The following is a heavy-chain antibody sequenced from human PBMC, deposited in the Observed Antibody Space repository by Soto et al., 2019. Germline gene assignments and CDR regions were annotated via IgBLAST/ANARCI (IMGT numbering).Heavy chain of an antibody. V-gene: IGHV4-59*01. CDR3: ARGGYSSGGYYFDY. CDR2: IYYSGST. Sequence: SETLSLTCTVSGGSISRYYWSWIRQPPGKGLEWIGYIYYSGSTNYNPSLKSRVTISVDTSKNQFYLKLNPETAADTAVYYWARGGYSSGGYYFDYWGQGTLVTVSS. CDR1: GGSISRYY. D-gene: IGHD6-19*01. J-gene: IGHJ4*02.